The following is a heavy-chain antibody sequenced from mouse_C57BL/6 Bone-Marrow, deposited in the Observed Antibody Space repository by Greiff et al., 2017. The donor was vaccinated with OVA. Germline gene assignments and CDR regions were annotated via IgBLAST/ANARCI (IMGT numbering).Heavy chain of an antibody. Sequence: EVQLQQSGPELVKPGASVKISCKASGYTFTDYYMNWVKQSHGKSLEWIGDINPNNGGTSYNQKFKGKATLTVDKSSSTAYMELRSLTSEDSAVYDCARGYYGSSYDYWGQGTTLTVSA. J-gene: IGHJ2*01. V-gene: IGHV1-26*01. CDR2: INPNNGGT. D-gene: IGHD1-1*01. CDR3: ARGYYGSSYDY. CDR1: GYTFTDYY.